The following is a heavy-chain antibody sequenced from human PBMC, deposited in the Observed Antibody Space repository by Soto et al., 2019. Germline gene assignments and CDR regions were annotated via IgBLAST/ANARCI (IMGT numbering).Heavy chain of an antibody. Sequence: QITLTESGPTLVKPTQTLTLTCTFSGFSLSSSRVGVAWIRQPPGKALEWLAVIYWDGDKRYSPSLRSRLTITKDTSKTQVVLTMTNVDPVDTATYFCAHLMITYGGVVADDAFDFWGQGTMVTISS. CDR3: AHLMITYGGVVADDAFDF. CDR1: GFSLSSSRVG. V-gene: IGHV2-5*02. CDR2: IYWDGDK. J-gene: IGHJ3*01. D-gene: IGHD3-16*02.